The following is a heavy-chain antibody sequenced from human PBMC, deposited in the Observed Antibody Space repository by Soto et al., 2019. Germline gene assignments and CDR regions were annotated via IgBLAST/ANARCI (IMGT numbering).Heavy chain of an antibody. J-gene: IGHJ6*02. D-gene: IGHD3-9*01. CDR3: ARVYYDILTGYPLDYYYYGMDV. CDR2: IIPILGIA. V-gene: IGHV1-69*02. CDR1: GGTFSSYT. Sequence: QVQLVQSGAEVKKPGSSVKVSCKASGGTFSSYTISWVRQAPGQGLEWMGRIIPILGIANYAQKFQGRVTNTADKSTSTAYMELSSLRSEDTAVYYCARVYYDILTGYPLDYYYYGMDVWGQGTTVTVSS.